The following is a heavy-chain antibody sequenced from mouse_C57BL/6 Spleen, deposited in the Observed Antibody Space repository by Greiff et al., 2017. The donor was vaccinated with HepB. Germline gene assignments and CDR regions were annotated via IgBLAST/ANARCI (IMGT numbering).Heavy chain of an antibody. Sequence: EVQGVESGGDLVKPGGSLKLSCAASGFTFSSYGMSWVRQTPDKRLEWVATISSGGSYTYYPDSVKGRFTISRDNAKNTLYLQMSSLKSEDTAMYYCARHEGYGNYVNYFDYWGQGTTLTVSS. CDR2: ISSGGSYT. CDR1: GFTFSSYG. V-gene: IGHV5-6*01. D-gene: IGHD2-1*01. CDR3: ARHEGYGNYVNYFDY. J-gene: IGHJ2*01.